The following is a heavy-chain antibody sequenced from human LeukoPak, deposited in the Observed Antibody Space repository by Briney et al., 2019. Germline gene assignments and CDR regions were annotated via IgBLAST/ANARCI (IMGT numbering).Heavy chain of an antibody. CDR3: ARTSTYYDFWSGYRDFDY. Sequence: SETLSLTCTVSGGSISSGDYYWSWIRQPPGKGLEWIGYIYYSGSAYYNPSLKSRVTISVDTSRNQFSLKLSSVTAADTAVYYCARTSTYYDFWSGYRDFDYWRQGTLVTVSS. CDR2: IYYSGSA. CDR1: GGSISSGDYY. V-gene: IGHV4-30-4*08. J-gene: IGHJ4*02. D-gene: IGHD3-3*01.